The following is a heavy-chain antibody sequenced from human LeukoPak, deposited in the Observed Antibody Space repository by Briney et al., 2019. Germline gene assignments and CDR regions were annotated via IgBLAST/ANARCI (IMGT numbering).Heavy chain of an antibody. CDR3: ARGVRDYDILNY. V-gene: IGHV4-34*01. J-gene: IGHJ4*02. D-gene: IGHD3-9*01. CDR2: INHSGST. Sequence: PSETLSLTCAVYGGSFSGYYWSWIRQPPGKGLEWIGEINHSGSTNYNPSFKSRVTLSVDTSKNQFSLKLSSVTAADTAVYYCARGVRDYDILNYWGQGTLVTVSS. CDR1: GGSFSGYY.